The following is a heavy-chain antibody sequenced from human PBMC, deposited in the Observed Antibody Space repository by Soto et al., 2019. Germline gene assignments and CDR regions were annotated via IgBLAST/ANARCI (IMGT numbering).Heavy chain of an antibody. Sequence: PGGSLRLSCAASGFTFSSYGMHWVRQAPGKGLEWVAVIWYDGSNKYYADSVKGRFTISRDNSKNTLYLQMNSLRAEDTAVYYCARCFQKFRSYYGMDVWGQGTTVTVSS. V-gene: IGHV3-33*01. CDR3: ARCFQKFRSYYGMDV. J-gene: IGHJ6*02. CDR2: IWYDGSNK. CDR1: GFTFSSYG.